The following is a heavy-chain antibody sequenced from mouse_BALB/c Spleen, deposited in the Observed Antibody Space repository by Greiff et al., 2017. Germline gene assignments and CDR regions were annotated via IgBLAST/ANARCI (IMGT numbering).Heavy chain of an antibody. Sequence: EVHLVESGGGLVQPGGSLRLSCATSGFTFTDYYMSWVRQPPGKALEWLGFIRNKANGYTTEYSASVKGRFTISRDNSQSILYLQMNTLRAEDSATCYCARDGGNFDYWGQGTTLTVSS. V-gene: IGHV7-3*02. J-gene: IGHJ2*01. CDR2: IRNKANGYTT. CDR3: ARDGGNFDY. CDR1: GFTFTDYY.